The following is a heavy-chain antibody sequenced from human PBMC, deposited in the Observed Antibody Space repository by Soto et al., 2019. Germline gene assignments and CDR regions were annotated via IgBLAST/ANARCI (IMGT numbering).Heavy chain of an antibody. CDR1: GDTLTDYY. D-gene: IGHD2-21*02. V-gene: IGHV1-46*01. Sequence: QVQLVQSGAEVKKPGASVKVSCKASGDTLTDYYIHWLRQAPGQGLEWMGTVNPSGGHTTYAQHFLGRMTMTRDTSTSTLYMELTSLTSEDTAVYYCARGGHVVVVTAALDFWGQGTLVTVSS. J-gene: IGHJ4*02. CDR3: ARGGHVVVVTAALDF. CDR2: VNPSGGHT.